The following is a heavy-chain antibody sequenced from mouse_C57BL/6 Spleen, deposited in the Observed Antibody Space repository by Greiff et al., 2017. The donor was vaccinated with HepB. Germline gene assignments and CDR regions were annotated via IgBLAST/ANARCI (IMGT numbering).Heavy chain of an antibody. V-gene: IGHV1-82*01. D-gene: IGHD2-4*01. Sequence: VQLQQSGPELVKPGASVKISCKASGYAFSSSWMNWVKQRPGKGLEWIGRIYPGDGDTNYNGKFTGKATLTADKSSSTAYMQVSSLTSEDAAVYFCARYDDDDGFAYWGQGTLVTVSA. CDR3: ARYDDDDGFAY. J-gene: IGHJ3*01. CDR1: GYAFSSSW. CDR2: IYPGDGDT.